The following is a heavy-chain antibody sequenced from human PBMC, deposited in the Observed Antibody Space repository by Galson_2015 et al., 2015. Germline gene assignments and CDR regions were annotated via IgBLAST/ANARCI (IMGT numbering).Heavy chain of an antibody. J-gene: IGHJ5*02. Sequence: SLRLSCATSGFTFSDYYMSWIRQAPRKGLEWVSYISSSGSTIYYADSVKGRFTTSRDTAKNSLYLQMNSLRAEDTAVYYCARFQWCRSIVRETVYILTGYGPQSGWFDPWCQGPMITVSS. CDR3: ARFQWCRSIVRETVYILTGYGPQSGWFDP. D-gene: IGHD3-9*01. CDR2: ISSSGSTI. V-gene: IGHV3-11*01. CDR1: GFTFSDYY.